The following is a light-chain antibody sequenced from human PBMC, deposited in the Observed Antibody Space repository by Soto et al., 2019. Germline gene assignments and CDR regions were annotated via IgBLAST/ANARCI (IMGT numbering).Light chain of an antibody. J-gene: IGKJ2*01. CDR1: QSISNW. CDR3: QQFDAYSST. V-gene: IGKV1-5*03. CDR2: KAS. Sequence: DIQMTQTPSTLSASVGDRVTITCRASQSISNWLAWYQQKPVKAPKLLIYKASILENRVPSRFTGSGSETEFTLSINSLQPDDFATYYCQQFDAYSSTFGQGTQLEMK.